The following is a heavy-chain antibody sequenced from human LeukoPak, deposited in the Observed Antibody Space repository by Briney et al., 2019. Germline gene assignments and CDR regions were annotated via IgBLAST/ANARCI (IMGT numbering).Heavy chain of an antibody. Sequence: GGSLRLSCAASGFTFSSYEMNWVRQAPGKGLEWVANIKHDGSEKYYVDSVKGRFTISRDNAKNSLYLQMNSLRAEDTAAYYCARERITMIVVGYYFDYWGQGTLVTVSS. J-gene: IGHJ4*02. CDR1: GFTFSSYE. V-gene: IGHV3-7*01. CDR3: ARERITMIVVGYYFDY. CDR2: IKHDGSEK. D-gene: IGHD3-22*01.